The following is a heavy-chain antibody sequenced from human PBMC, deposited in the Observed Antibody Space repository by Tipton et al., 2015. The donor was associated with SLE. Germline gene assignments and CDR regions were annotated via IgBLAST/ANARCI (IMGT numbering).Heavy chain of an antibody. CDR1: GFTVSSNY. CDR3: ARAPSGRVVGTPTGHGY. CDR2: IYSDGNT. J-gene: IGHJ4*02. D-gene: IGHD1-26*01. Sequence: SLRLSCAASGFTVSSNYMNWVRQAPGKGLEWVSVIYSDGNTNYADSVKGRFTISRDNSKNMLYLQMNSMRTEDTAVYYCARAPSGRVVGTPTGHGYWGQGTLVTVSS. V-gene: IGHV3-53*05.